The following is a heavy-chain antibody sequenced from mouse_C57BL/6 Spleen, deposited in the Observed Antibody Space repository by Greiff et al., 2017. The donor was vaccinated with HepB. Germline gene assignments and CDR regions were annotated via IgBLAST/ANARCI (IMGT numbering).Heavy chain of an antibody. J-gene: IGHJ1*03. CDR1: GYTFTDYE. CDR2: IDPETGGT. D-gene: IGHD1-1*01. V-gene: IGHV1-15*01. CDR3: TRDHYGSGGYFDV. Sequence: VQLQQSGAELVRPGASVTLSCKASGYTFTDYEMHWVKQTPVHGLEWIGAIDPETGGTAYNQKFKGKAILTADKSSSTAYMELRSLTSEDSAVYYCTRDHYGSGGYFDVWGTGTTVTVSS.